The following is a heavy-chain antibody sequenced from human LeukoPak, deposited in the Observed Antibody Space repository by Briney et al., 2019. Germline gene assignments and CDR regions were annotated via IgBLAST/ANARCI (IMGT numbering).Heavy chain of an antibody. CDR2: ISAYNGNT. Sequence: ASVKVSCKASGGTFSSYAISWVRQAPGQGLEWMGWISAYNGNTNYAQKLQGRVTMTTDTSTSTAYMELRSLRSDDTAVYYCARYVGVQFDPWGQGTLVTVSS. CDR1: GGTFSSYA. V-gene: IGHV1-18*01. D-gene: IGHD3-16*01. CDR3: ARYVGVQFDP. J-gene: IGHJ5*02.